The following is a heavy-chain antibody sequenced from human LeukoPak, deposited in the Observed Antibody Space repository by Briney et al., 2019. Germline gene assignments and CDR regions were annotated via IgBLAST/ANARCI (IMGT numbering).Heavy chain of an antibody. CDR3: ARDYCSSTSCLFDY. CDR2: INPNSGDT. D-gene: IGHD2-2*01. Sequence: ASVKVSCKASGYTFTGYHIHWVRQAPGQGLEWMGRINPNSGDTNYAQKFRGRVTMTRDTSISTAYMELSRLRSDDTAVYYCARDYCSSTSCLFDYWGQGTLVTVSS. V-gene: IGHV1-2*06. J-gene: IGHJ4*02. CDR1: GYTFTGYH.